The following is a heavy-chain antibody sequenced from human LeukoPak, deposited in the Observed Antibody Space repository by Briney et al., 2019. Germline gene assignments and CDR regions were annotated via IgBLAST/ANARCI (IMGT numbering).Heavy chain of an antibody. V-gene: IGHV1-69*13. Sequence: SVKVSCKASGGTFSSYAISWVRQAPGQGLEWMGGIIPIFGTANYAQKFQGRVTITADESTSTAYMELSSLRSEDTAVYYCAKKGAVTATGYFDYWGQGTLVTVSS. CDR1: GGTFSSYA. D-gene: IGHD2-21*02. J-gene: IGHJ4*02. CDR3: AKKGAVTATGYFDY. CDR2: IIPIFGTA.